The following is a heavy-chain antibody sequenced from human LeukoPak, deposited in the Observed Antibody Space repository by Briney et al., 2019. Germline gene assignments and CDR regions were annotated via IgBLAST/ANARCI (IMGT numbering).Heavy chain of an antibody. D-gene: IGHD1-14*01. V-gene: IGHV4-31*03. CDR3: ARAELGIENYYYYMDV. J-gene: IGHJ6*03. Sequence: SQTLSLTCTVSGASISSDGFYWSWSRQLPGKGLEWIGYIYYTGFTYCKPSLKSRVTMSVDTSQNQFSLRMSSMTAADTAVYYCARAELGIENYYYYMDVWGKGTTVTVSS. CDR1: GASISSDGFY. CDR2: IYYTGFT.